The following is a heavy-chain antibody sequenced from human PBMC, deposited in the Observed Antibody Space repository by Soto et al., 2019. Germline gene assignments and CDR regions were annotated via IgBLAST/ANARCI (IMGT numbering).Heavy chain of an antibody. J-gene: IGHJ4*02. CDR3: ATDLYCSGGSCYRFDC. CDR1: GYTLTELS. V-gene: IGHV1-24*01. D-gene: IGHD2-15*01. CDR2: FDPEDGET. Sequence: ASVKVSCKVSGYTLTELSMHWVRQAPGKGLEWMGGFDPEDGETIYAQKFQGRVTMTEDASTDTAYMELSSLRSEDTAVYYCATDLYCSGGSCYRFDCWGQGTLVTAPQ.